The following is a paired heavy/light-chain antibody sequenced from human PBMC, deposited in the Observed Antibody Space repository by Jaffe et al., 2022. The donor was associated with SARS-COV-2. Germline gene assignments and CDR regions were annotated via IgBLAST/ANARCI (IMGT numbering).Light chain of an antibody. V-gene: IGLV1-47*01. Sequence: QSVLTQPPSASGTPGQRVTISCSGSSSNIGSNYVYWYQQLPGTAPKLLIYRNNQRPSGVPDRFSGSKSGTSASLAISGLRSEDEADYYCAAWDDSLSGSLVFGGGTKLTVL. CDR1: SSNIGSNY. CDR2: RNN. J-gene: IGLJ3*02. CDR3: AAWDDSLSGSLV.
Heavy chain of an antibody. V-gene: IGHV3-9*01. CDR3: AKEIFPDSSGYYSEDAFDI. J-gene: IGHJ3*02. D-gene: IGHD3-22*01. Sequence: EVQLVESGGGLVQPGRSLRLSCAASGFTFDDYAMHWVRQAPGKGLEWVSGISWNSGSIGYADSVKGRFTISRDNAKNSLYLQMNSLRAEDTALYYCAKEIFPDSSGYYSEDAFDIWGQGTMVTVSS. CDR2: ISWNSGSI. CDR1: GFTFDDYA.